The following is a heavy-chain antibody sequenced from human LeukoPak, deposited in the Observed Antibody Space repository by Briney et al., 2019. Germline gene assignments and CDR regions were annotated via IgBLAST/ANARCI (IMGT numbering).Heavy chain of an antibody. CDR1: GITFSSYS. D-gene: IGHD3-10*01. CDR2: ISSSSSYI. V-gene: IGHV3-21*01. Sequence: PGGSLRLSCAAPGITFSSYSMNWVRQAPGKGLEWVSSISSSSSYIYYADSVKGRFTISRDNAKNSLYLQMNSLRAEDTAVYYCARDLRYYGSGSYAAWGQGTLVTVSS. J-gene: IGHJ5*02. CDR3: ARDLRYYGSGSYAA.